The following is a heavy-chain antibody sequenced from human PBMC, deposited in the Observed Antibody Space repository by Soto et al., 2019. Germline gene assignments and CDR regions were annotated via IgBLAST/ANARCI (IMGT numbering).Heavy chain of an antibody. V-gene: IGHV3-23*01. CDR1: GFTFSSYA. D-gene: IGHD2-2*01. CDR2: ISGSGGST. CDR3: AKDQGFIVLVPTPMA. J-gene: IGHJ4*02. Sequence: EVQLLESGGGLVQPGGSLRLSCAASGFTFSSYAMSWVRQAPGKGLEWVSAISGSGGSTYYEDSVKGRFTISRDNSKNSLYLQMSSLRAEDTAVYYCAKDQGFIVLVPTPMAWGQGTLVTVSS.